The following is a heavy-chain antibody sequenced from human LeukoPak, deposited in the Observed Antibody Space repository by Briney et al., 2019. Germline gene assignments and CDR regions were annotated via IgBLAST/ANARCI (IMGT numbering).Heavy chain of an antibody. CDR3: ARSRITMVRVNDY. CDR1: GGTFSSYA. V-gene: IGHV1-18*01. Sequence: ASVKVSCKASGGTFSSYAISWVRQAPGQGLEWMGWISAYNGNTNYAQKLQGRVTMTTDTSTSTAYMELRSLRSDDTAVYYCARSRITMVRVNDYWGQGTLVTVSS. CDR2: ISAYNGNT. J-gene: IGHJ4*02. D-gene: IGHD3-10*01.